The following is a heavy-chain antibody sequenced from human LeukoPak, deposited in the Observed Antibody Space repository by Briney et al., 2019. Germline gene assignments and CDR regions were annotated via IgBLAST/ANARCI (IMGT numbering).Heavy chain of an antibody. J-gene: IGHJ6*03. V-gene: IGHV3-23*01. CDR1: GFNIRNYG. D-gene: IGHD1-1*01. CDR3: ATTLLRTSTYTDV. CDR2: ITGSAGST. Sequence: GRSLRPARAPSGFNIRNYGIHWVSPAPGEGRELVSGITGSAGSTYYADSVKCRFTISRDKSKNTLYLQMNSLTAEDTAVYYCATTLLRTSTYTDVWGNGTTVTVSS.